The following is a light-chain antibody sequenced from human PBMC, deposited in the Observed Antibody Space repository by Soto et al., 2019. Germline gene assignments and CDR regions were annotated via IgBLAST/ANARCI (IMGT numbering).Light chain of an antibody. CDR2: GAS. V-gene: IGKV3-15*01. Sequence: EIVMTQSPATLSVSPGERATLSCRASQSVRSNLAWYQQKPGQAPRLLIYGASTMDTGIPARFSGSGSGTEFTLTISSLQSEDFAVYYCQQYNYLPRTFGQGTKVEIK. CDR3: QQYNYLPRT. CDR1: QSVRSN. J-gene: IGKJ1*01.